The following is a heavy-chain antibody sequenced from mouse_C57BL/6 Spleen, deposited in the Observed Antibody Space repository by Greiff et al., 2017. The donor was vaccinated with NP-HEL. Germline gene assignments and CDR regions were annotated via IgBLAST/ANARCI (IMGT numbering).Heavy chain of an antibody. Sequence: EVKLVESGGGLVKPGGSLKLSCAASGFTFSDYGMHWVRQAPEKGLEWVAYISSGSSTIYYADTVKGRFTISRDNAKNTLFLQMTSLRSEDTAMYYCARPHTAWFAYWGQGTLVTVSA. CDR1: GFTFSDYG. CDR2: ISSGSSTI. V-gene: IGHV5-17*01. J-gene: IGHJ3*01. D-gene: IGHD5-1-1*01. CDR3: ARPHTAWFAY.